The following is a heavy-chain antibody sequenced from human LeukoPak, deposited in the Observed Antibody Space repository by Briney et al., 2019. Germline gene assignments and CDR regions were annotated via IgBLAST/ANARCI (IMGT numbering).Heavy chain of an antibody. D-gene: IGHD5-18*01. Sequence: RTGGSLRLSCAASGFTFSSYWMSWVRQAPGKGLEWVANIKQDGSEKYYVDSVKGRFTISRDNAKNSLYLQMNSLGADDTAMYYCVRVRYSSALYYFDYWGQGTLVTVSS. CDR1: GFTFSSYW. CDR2: IKQDGSEK. J-gene: IGHJ4*02. V-gene: IGHV3-7*01. CDR3: VRVRYSSALYYFDY.